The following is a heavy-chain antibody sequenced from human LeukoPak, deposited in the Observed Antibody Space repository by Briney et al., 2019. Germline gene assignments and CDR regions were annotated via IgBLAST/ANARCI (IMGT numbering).Heavy chain of an antibody. Sequence: GGSLRLSCAASGFTFSSYDMHWVRQAPGKGLEWVAVISYDGSYKYSADSVKGRFTISRDNAKNSLYLQMNSLRAEDTAVYYCARSFSNSSSCPYWGQGTLVTVSS. CDR2: ISYDGSYK. V-gene: IGHV3-30*03. CDR1: GFTFSSYD. J-gene: IGHJ4*02. D-gene: IGHD6-13*01. CDR3: ARSFSNSSSCPY.